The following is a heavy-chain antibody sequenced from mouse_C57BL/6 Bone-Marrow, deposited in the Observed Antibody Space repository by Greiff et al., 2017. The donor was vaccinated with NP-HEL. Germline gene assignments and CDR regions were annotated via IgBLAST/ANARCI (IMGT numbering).Heavy chain of an antibody. CDR2: IDPENGDT. Sequence: EVQLQQSGAELVRPGASVKLSCTASGFNIKDDYMHWVKQRPEQGLEWIGWIDPENGDTEYASKFQGKATITADTSSNTAYLQLSSLTSEDTAVYYCTGVGGGFAYWGQGTLVTVSA. CDR3: TGVGGGFAY. V-gene: IGHV14-4*01. CDR1: GFNIKDDY. D-gene: IGHD1-1*01. J-gene: IGHJ3*01.